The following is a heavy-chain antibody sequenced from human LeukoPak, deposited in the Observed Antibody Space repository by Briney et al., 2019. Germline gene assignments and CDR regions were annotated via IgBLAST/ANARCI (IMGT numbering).Heavy chain of an antibody. CDR1: GFTFSSYS. D-gene: IGHD3-22*01. CDR2: ISSSSSYI. J-gene: IGHJ4*02. V-gene: IGHV3-21*01. Sequence: GGSLRLSCAASGFTFSSYSMNWVRQAPGKGLEWVSSISSSSSYIYYADSVKGRFTISRDNAKNSLYLQMNSLRAEDTAVYYCARAGGDMIPDYPDLWGQGTLVTVSS. CDR3: ARAGGDMIPDYPDL.